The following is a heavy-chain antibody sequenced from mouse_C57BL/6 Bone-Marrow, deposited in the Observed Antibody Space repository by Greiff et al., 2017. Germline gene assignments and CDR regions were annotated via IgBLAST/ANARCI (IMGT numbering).Heavy chain of an antibody. D-gene: IGHD4-1*01. CDR3: ASEATGPYYFDY. J-gene: IGHJ2*01. Sequence: QVQLQQSGAELVKPGASVKLSCKASGYTFTSYWMHWVKQRPGQGLEWIGMIHPNSGSTNYNEKFKSKATLTVDKSSSTAYMQLSSLTSADSAVYYCASEATGPYYFDYWGQGTTLTVSS. CDR2: IHPNSGST. V-gene: IGHV1-64*01. CDR1: GYTFTSYW.